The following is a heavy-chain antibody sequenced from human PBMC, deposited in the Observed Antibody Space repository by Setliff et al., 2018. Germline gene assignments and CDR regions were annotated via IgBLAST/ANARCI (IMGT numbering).Heavy chain of an antibody. J-gene: IGHJ3*02. CDR3: ARGTGTIVRAITGTTAAFDI. V-gene: IGHV4-34*01. Sequence: LSLTCAVYGGSFSTYYWIWIRQPPGKGLEWIGYIYHSGSTYYNPSLKSRVTISVDTSKNQFSLKLSSVTAADTAVYYCARGTGTIVRAITGTTAAFDIWGQGTMVTVSS. D-gene: IGHD1-20*01. CDR2: IYHSGST. CDR1: GGSFSTYY.